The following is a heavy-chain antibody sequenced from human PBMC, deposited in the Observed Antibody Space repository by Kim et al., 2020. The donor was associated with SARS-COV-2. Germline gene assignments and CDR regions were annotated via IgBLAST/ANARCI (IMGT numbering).Heavy chain of an antibody. CDR2: ISSSSSYI. D-gene: IGHD4-17*01. V-gene: IGHV3-21*01. Sequence: GGSLRLSCAASGFTFSSYSMNWVRQAPGKGLEWVSSISSSSSYIYYADSVKGRFTISRDNAKNSLYLQMNSLRAEDTAVYYCARLQCSDYGGNSVGWRWGYYYYGMDVWGQGTTVTVSS. CDR3: ARLQCSDYGGNSVGWRWGYYYYGMDV. J-gene: IGHJ6*02. CDR1: GFTFSSYS.